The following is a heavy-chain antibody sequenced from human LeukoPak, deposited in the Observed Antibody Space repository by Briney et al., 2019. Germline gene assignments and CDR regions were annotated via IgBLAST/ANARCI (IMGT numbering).Heavy chain of an antibody. CDR2: ISWDGDTV. V-gene: IGHV3-9*01. D-gene: IGHD3-22*01. CDR1: GFTFNDFT. J-gene: IGHJ4*02. Sequence: GGSLRLSCVASGFTFNDFTMHWVRQAPGKGLEWVSRISWDGDTVDYADSVNGRFTISRDNAKNSLYLQMNSLRAEDTAVYYCAKDLLYYYDSSGYGAFGYWGQGTLVTVSS. CDR3: AKDLLYYYDSSGYGAFGY.